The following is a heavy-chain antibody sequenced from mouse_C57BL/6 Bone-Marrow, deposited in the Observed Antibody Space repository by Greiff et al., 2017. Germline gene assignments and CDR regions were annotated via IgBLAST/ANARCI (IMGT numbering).Heavy chain of an antibody. CDR1: GYSITSGYY. CDR2: IRYDGSN. J-gene: IGHJ3*01. V-gene: IGHV3-6*01. CDR3: AREDYGNTIFLYY. Sequence: EVQVVESGPGLVKPSPSLSLTCSVTGYSITSGYYRNWIRQYPGNKLEWMGYIRYDGSNNYNPSLKNRTSITRDTSKNPFFLKLNCVTTENTAAYYGAREDYGNTIFLYYWGRGTLVTVTA. D-gene: IGHD2-1*01.